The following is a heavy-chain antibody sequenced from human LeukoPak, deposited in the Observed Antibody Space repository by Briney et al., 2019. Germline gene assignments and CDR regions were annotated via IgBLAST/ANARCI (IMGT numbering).Heavy chain of an antibody. J-gene: IGHJ4*02. Sequence: GGSLRLSCAVSGFTFSKYSMNWVRQAPGKGLEWVSYITSSSRAIYYADSVKGRFTISRDNAKNSLYLQMKSLRDEDTAVYYCARDSGSGWSHDYWGQGTLVTVSS. CDR1: GFTFSKYS. V-gene: IGHV3-48*02. D-gene: IGHD6-19*01. CDR3: ARDSGSGWSHDY. CDR2: ITSSSRAI.